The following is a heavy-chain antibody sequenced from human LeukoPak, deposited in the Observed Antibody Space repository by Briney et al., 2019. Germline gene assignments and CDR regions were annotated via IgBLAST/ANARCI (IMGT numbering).Heavy chain of an antibody. CDR1: GGSISSYY. Sequence: PSETLSLTCTVSGGSISSYYWSWIRQPPGKGLEWSGYIYYSGSTNYNPSLKSRVTISVDTSKNQFSLKLSSVTAADTAVYYCARVSITIFGVAFDYWGQGTLVTVSS. V-gene: IGHV4-59*01. CDR3: ARVSITIFGVAFDY. CDR2: IYYSGST. J-gene: IGHJ4*02. D-gene: IGHD3-3*01.